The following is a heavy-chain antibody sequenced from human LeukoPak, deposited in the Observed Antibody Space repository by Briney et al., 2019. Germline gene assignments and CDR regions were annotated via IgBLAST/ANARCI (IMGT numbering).Heavy chain of an antibody. V-gene: IGHV1-69*13. CDR2: ITPIFGTA. D-gene: IGHD3-22*01. J-gene: IGHJ4*02. CDR3: ARAASYYYDSSGYYY. Sequence: SVKVSRKASGGTFSSYAISWVRQAPGQGLEWMGGITPIFGTANYAQKFQGRVTITADESTSTAYMELSSLRSEDTAVYYCARAASYYYDSSGYYYWGQGTLVTVSS. CDR1: GGTFSSYA.